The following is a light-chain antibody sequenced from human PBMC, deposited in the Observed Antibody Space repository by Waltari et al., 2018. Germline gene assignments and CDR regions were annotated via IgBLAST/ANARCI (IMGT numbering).Light chain of an antibody. J-gene: IGLJ2*01. CDR2: EVS. CDR1: SSDVGGYNY. V-gene: IGLV2-14*01. Sequence: QSALTQPASVSGSPGQSITISCTGTSSDVGGYNYVSWYQQHPGKAPKLMIYEVSNRHSGVSSRFSGSKSGNTASLTISGLQAEDEAYYYCSSYTSSSTLDVVFGGGTKLTVL. CDR3: SSYTSSSTLDVV.